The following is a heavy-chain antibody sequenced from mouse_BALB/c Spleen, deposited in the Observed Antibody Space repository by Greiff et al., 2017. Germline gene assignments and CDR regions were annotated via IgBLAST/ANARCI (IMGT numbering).Heavy chain of an antibody. CDR1: GYTFTSYW. J-gene: IGHJ4*01. CDR2: IDPYDSET. CDR3: ARSDYYYAMDY. Sequence: VQLQQPGAELVRPGASVKLSCKASGYTFTSYWMNWVKQRPEHGLAWIGRIDPYDSETHYNQKFKDKAILTVDKSSSTAYMQLSSLTSEDSAVYNCARSDYYYAMDYWGQGTSVTVSS. V-gene: IGHV1-52*01.